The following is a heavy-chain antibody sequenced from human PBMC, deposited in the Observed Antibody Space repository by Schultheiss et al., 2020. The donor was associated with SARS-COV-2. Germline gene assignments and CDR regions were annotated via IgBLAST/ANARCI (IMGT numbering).Heavy chain of an antibody. CDR2: IIPILGIA. Sequence: SVKVSCKASGGTFSSYAISWVRQAPGQGLEWMGGIIPILGIANYAQKFQGWVTMTRDTSISTAYMELSRLRSDDTAVYYCARGGQWLVRGFHFDYWGQGTLVTVSS. CDR3: ARGGQWLVRGFHFDY. CDR1: GGTFSSYA. V-gene: IGHV1-69*10. J-gene: IGHJ4*02. D-gene: IGHD6-19*01.